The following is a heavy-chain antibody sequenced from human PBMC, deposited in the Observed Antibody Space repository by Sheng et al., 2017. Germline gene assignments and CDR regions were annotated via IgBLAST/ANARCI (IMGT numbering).Heavy chain of an antibody. Sequence: PGGSLRLSCAASGFTFSSYEMNWVRQAPGKGLEWVSYISSSGTSMYYTDSVKGRFTISRDNAKNSVYLQMNSLGAEDTALYYCATVGRSTRPGYWGQGTLVTVSS. J-gene: IGHJ4*02. V-gene: IGHV3-48*03. CDR2: ISSSGTSM. D-gene: IGHD6-6*01. CDR3: ATVGRSTRPGY. CDR1: GFTFSSYE.